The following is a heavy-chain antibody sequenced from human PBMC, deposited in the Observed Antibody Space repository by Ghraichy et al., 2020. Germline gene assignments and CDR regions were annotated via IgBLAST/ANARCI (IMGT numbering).Heavy chain of an antibody. V-gene: IGHV4-4*02. Sequence: SETLSLTCAVSGGSSSSNNWWSWVRQPPGKGLEWIGEISDGGNTNYNPSLKSRVTISVDKSKNQFSLRLSSVTAADTALYYFARNGAKYFQHWGQGTLVTVSS. J-gene: IGHJ1*01. CDR3: ARNGAKYFQH. D-gene: IGHD2-8*01. CDR1: GGSSSSNNW. CDR2: ISDGGNT.